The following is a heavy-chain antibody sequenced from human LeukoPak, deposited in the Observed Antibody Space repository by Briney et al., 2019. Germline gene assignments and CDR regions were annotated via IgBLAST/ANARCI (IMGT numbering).Heavy chain of an antibody. J-gene: IGHJ5*02. CDR2: IIPIFGIA. V-gene: IGHV1-69*04. CDR1: GGTFSSYA. Sequence: SVKVSCKASGGTFSSYAISWVRQAPGQGLEWMGRIIPIFGIANYARKFQGRVTITADKSTSTAYMELSSLRSEDTAVYYCARDRGYCSSTSCLVGWFDPWGQGTLVTVSS. CDR3: ARDRGYCSSTSCLVGWFDP. D-gene: IGHD2-2*01.